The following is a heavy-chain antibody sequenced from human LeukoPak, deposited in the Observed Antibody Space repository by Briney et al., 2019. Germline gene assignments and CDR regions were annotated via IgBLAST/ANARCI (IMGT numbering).Heavy chain of an antibody. CDR3: ARIVSSWFDP. CDR2: IYYSGST. Sequence: PSETLSLTCTVSGGSISSYYWSWIRQPPGKGLEWIGYIYYSGSTNYNPSLKSRVTISVDTSKNQFSLKLSSVTAADTAVYYGARIVSSWFDPWGQGTLVTVSS. V-gene: IGHV4-59*01. CDR1: GGSISSYY. D-gene: IGHD2/OR15-2a*01. J-gene: IGHJ5*02.